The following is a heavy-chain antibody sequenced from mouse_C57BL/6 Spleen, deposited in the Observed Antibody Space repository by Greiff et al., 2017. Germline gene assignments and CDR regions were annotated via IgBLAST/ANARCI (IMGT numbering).Heavy chain of an antibody. CDR3: ARWEFITTVVDYAMDY. Sequence: QVQLQQSGAELARPGASVKLSCKASGYTFTSYGISWVKQRTGQGLEWIGEIYPRSGNTYYNEKFKGKATLTADKSSSTAYMELRSLTSEDSAVYFCARWEFITTVVDYAMDYWGQGTSVTVSS. CDR2: IYPRSGNT. D-gene: IGHD1-1*01. V-gene: IGHV1-81*01. CDR1: GYTFTSYG. J-gene: IGHJ4*01.